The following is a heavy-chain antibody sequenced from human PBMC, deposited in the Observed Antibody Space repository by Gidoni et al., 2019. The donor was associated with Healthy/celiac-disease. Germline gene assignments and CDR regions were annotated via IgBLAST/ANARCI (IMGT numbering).Heavy chain of an antibody. V-gene: IGHV4-59*07. CDR1: GGSISSYY. CDR3: AGCSEGDYANWFDP. CDR2: IYYSGST. J-gene: IGHJ5*02. D-gene: IGHD4-17*01. Sequence: QVHLHASGPGLVKPSDTLSLTCTVPGGSISSYYWSWIRQHPGKGLEWIGYIYYSGSTNYNPYLKSRVTISVDTSKNQFSLKLSSVTAADTAVYYCAGCSEGDYANWFDPWGQGTLVTVSS.